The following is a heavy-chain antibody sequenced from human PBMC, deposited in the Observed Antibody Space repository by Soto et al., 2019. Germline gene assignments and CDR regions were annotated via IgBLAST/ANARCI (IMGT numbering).Heavy chain of an antibody. V-gene: IGHV3-23*01. CDR1: RFTLRNYV. CDR3: ATSGHGGGLRGSSFDM. CDR2: TGGSGDT. D-gene: IGHD2-15*01. Sequence: EVQLLESGGGLVQPGGSLRHSCAASRFTLRNYVVNWVRQAHGKGLEWVSTTGGSGDTYYPDTVKGRFTISRDNSKNTVYFEMISLRAEDTAVYYCATSGHGGGLRGSSFDMWGQGTVVTVSS. J-gene: IGHJ3*02.